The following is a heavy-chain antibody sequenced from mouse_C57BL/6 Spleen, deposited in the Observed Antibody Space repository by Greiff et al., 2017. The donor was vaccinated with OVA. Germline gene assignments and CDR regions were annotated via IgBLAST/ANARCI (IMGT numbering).Heavy chain of an antibody. J-gene: IGHJ2*01. CDR2: INPNNGGT. Sequence: VQLQQSGPELVKPGASVKISCKASGYTFTDYYMNWVKQSHGKSLEWIGDINPNNGGTSYNQKFKGKATLTVDKSSSTAYMELRSLTSEDSAVYYCARGPLYYYGSTSYFDYWGQGTTLTVSS. CDR1: GYTFTDYY. D-gene: IGHD1-1*01. V-gene: IGHV1-26*01. CDR3: ARGPLYYYGSTSYFDY.